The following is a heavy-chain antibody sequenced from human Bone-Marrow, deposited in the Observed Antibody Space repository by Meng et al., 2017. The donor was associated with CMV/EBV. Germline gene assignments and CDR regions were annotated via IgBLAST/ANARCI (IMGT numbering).Heavy chain of an antibody. CDR3: AKEGSGWYYGVDV. V-gene: IGHV3-30*04. J-gene: IGHJ6*02. D-gene: IGHD6-19*01. CDR2: LSSDGHNK. Sequence: GESLKISCAASGFTFSGYAMHWVRQAPGKGLEWVAALSSDGHNKYHAESVRGRFTISRDNSKNTVYLQMNRLTTDDTAVYYCAKEGSGWYYGVDVWGQGPTVTVYS. CDR1: GFTFSGYA.